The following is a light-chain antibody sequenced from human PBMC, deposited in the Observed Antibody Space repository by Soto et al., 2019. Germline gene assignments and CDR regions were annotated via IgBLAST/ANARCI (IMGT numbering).Light chain of an antibody. V-gene: IGLV2-14*01. CDR1: SSDVGGYKY. CDR3: SSYTSSSTLKV. J-gene: IGLJ1*01. Sequence: QSALTQPASVSGSPGQSITISCTGTSSDVGGYKYVSWYQPHPGKAPKLMIYDVSNRPSGVSNRFSGSKSGNTASLTISGLQAEDEADYYCSSYTSSSTLKVFGTGTKLTVL. CDR2: DVS.